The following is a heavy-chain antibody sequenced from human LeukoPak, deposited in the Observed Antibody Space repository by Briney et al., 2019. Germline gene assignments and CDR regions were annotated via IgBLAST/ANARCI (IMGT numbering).Heavy chain of an antibody. CDR2: ISYDGSNK. D-gene: IGHD6-13*01. CDR3: AKGLWQQLHTLFDY. V-gene: IGHV3-30*18. Sequence: KAGGSLRLSCAASGFTFSSYGMHWVRQAPGKGLEWVAVISYDGSNKYYADSVKGRFTISRDNSKNTLYLQMNSLRDEDTAVYYCAKGLWQQLHTLFDYWGQGTLVTVSS. J-gene: IGHJ4*02. CDR1: GFTFSSYG.